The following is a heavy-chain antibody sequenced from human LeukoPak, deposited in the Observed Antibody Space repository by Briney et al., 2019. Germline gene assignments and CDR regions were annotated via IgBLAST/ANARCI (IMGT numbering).Heavy chain of an antibody. CDR2: IYYSGST. CDR3: ARDRSGYDFIDY. J-gene: IGHJ4*02. D-gene: IGHD5-12*01. Sequence: SETLSLTCTVSGGSIRSGDYYWSWIRQPPGKGLEWIGSIYYSGSTYYNPSLKSRVTISVDTSKNQFSLKLSSVTAADTAVYYCARDRSGYDFIDYWGQGTLVTVSS. V-gene: IGHV4-30-4*01. CDR1: GGSIRSGDYY.